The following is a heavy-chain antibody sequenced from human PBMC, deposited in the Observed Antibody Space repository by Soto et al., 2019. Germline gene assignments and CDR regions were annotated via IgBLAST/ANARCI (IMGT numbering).Heavy chain of an antibody. CDR2: INHRGSA. D-gene: IGHD3-22*01. V-gene: IGHV4-34*02. Sequence: QVHLQQWGAGLLQPSETLSLTCAVYGESFLGYYWTWIRQPPGTGMEWIGEINHRGSANYNPSLKSRVTISVDTSNNQFSLKLSSVTAADTSVYYCARTVIFTTNCFDPWGQGTLVTVSS. J-gene: IGHJ5*02. CDR1: GESFLGYY. CDR3: ARTVIFTTNCFDP.